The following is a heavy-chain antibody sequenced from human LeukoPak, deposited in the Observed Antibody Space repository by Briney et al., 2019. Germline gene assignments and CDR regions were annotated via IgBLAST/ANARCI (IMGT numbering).Heavy chain of an antibody. Sequence: GGSLRLSCAASGFTFSSYGMSWVRQAPGKGLEWVANIKEDGSEKQYGDSVKGRFTISRDNDRNSLFLEMNNLRVEDTAVYYCARDPYHTQYGAFDIWGQGTMVTVSS. CDR2: IKEDGSEK. CDR1: GFTFSSYG. D-gene: IGHD2-2*01. J-gene: IGHJ3*02. CDR3: ARDPYHTQYGAFDI. V-gene: IGHV3-7*01.